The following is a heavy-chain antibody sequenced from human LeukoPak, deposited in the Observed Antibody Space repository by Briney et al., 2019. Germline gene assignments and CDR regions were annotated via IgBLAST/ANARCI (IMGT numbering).Heavy chain of an antibody. D-gene: IGHD1-1*01. CDR1: GFAFSSYE. CDR3: ARESPGTTSYY. V-gene: IGHV3-48*03. J-gene: IGHJ4*02. CDR2: ISSSGSTI. Sequence: GSLRLSCAASGFAFSSYEMNWVRQAPGKGLEWVSYISSSGSTIYYADSVKGRFTISRDNAKNSLYLQMNSLRAEDTAVYYCARESPGTTSYYWGQGTLVTVSS.